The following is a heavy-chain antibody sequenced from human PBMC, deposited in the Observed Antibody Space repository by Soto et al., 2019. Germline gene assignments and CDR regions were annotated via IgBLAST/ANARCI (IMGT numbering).Heavy chain of an antibody. D-gene: IGHD7-27*01. Sequence: PGRSLRLPCAVSGLTFSSYWMHWVSQAPGKGLVWVSRIKTDGSSTGYADSVKGRFTISRDNAQNTLYLQMNSLRAEDTALYYCARVGTGAYYFDYWGLGPLVTVSS. V-gene: IGHV3-74*01. CDR1: GLTFSSYW. J-gene: IGHJ4*02. CDR2: IKTDGSST. CDR3: ARVGTGAYYFDY.